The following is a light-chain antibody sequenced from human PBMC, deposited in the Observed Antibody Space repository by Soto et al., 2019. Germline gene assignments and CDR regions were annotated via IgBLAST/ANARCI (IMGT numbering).Light chain of an antibody. J-gene: IGLJ2*01. CDR1: SSDVGGYNY. V-gene: IGLV2-11*01. CDR3: CSYAGSYVV. CDR2: DVS. Sequence: QSVLTQPRSVSGSPGPSVTISCTGTSSDVGGYNYVSWYQQRPGKAPKLMIYDVSKRPSGVPDRFSGSKSGNTASLTISGLQAEDEADYYCCSYAGSYVVVGGGTKVTVL.